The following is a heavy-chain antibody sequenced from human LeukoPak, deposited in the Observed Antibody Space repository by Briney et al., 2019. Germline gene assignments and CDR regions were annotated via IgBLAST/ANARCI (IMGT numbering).Heavy chain of an antibody. J-gene: IGHJ1*01. CDR3: ANLYYYDSSGYHFQYFQH. CDR1: GFTVSSNY. V-gene: IGHV3-53*01. D-gene: IGHD3-22*01. Sequence: GGSLRLSCAASGFTVSSNYMSWVRQAPGKGLEWVSVIYSGGSTYYADSVKGRFTISRDNSKNTLYLQMNSLRAEDTAVYYCANLYYYDSSGYHFQYFQHWGQGTLVTVSS. CDR2: IYSGGST.